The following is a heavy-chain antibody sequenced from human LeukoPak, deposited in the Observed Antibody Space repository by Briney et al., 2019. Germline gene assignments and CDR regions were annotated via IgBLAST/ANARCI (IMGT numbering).Heavy chain of an antibody. CDR1: RYTFTSYG. CDR2: ITAYNGNT. D-gene: IGHD1/OR15-1a*01. Sequence: GASLKVSFKSTRYTFTSYGITWVRQAPAQALEWIARITAYNGNTNYAQKLQGIVTMTTDTPTSTAYTDPRSLRSDHTAVYYCARDQANSNTGGFHPWGQGTLVTVSS. CDR3: ARDQANSNTGGFHP. V-gene: IGHV1-18*01. J-gene: IGHJ5*02.